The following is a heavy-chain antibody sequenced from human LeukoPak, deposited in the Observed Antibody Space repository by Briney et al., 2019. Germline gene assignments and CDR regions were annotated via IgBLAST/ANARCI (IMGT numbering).Heavy chain of an antibody. CDR2: IYYSRST. D-gene: IGHD5-18*01. Sequence: SETLSLTCTVSGGSISSSSYYWGWIRQPPGKGLEWIGSIYYSRSTYYNPSLKSRVTISVDTSKNQFSLKLSSVTAADTAVYYCARHSLQYSPFNPFDYWGQGTLVTVSS. CDR3: ARHSLQYSPFNPFDY. CDR1: GGSISSSSYY. V-gene: IGHV4-39*01. J-gene: IGHJ4*02.